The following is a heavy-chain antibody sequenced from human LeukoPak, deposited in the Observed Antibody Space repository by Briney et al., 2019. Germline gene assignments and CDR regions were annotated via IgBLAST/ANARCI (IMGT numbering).Heavy chain of an antibody. Sequence: GGSLRLSCAASGFSFSSYSMNWVRQALGKGLEWVSHISTTSSPTYYADSVKGRFAMSRDNAKNSVYLQMNSLRAEDTAVYYCARDFDFWSGYIVWGQGTLVTVSS. CDR1: GFSFSSYS. V-gene: IGHV3-48*04. CDR3: ARDFDFWSGYIV. D-gene: IGHD3-3*01. CDR2: ISTTSSPT. J-gene: IGHJ4*02.